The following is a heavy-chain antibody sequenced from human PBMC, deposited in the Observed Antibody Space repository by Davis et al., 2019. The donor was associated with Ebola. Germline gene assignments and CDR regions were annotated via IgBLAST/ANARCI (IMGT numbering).Heavy chain of an antibody. D-gene: IGHD5-12*01. CDR3: ARDLTRGYSGYGMNV. CDR1: GFTFSSYA. CDR2: IWYDGSNK. Sequence: PGGSLRLSCAASGFTFSSYAMHWVRQAPGKGLEWVAVIWYDGSNKYYVDSVKGRFTISRDNSKNTLYLQMNSLRAEDTAVYYCARDLTRGYSGYGMNVWGKGTTVTVSS. J-gene: IGHJ6*04. V-gene: IGHV3-33*01.